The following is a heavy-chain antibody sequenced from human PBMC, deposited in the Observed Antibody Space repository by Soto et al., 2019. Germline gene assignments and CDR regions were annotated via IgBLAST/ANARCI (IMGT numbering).Heavy chain of an antibody. D-gene: IGHD4-17*01. J-gene: IGHJ4*02. CDR3: LRATGDYGEISFDC. Sequence: VQLVQTGAEVKKPGSSVKVYCKASGGTFSSYAISWVRQAPGQGLEWMGGIIPIFGTAIYAQKFQGRVTMAADESTSTAHMELSSPGSEDTAVYCCLRATGDYGEISFDCCGQGTLVTVSS. CDR1: GGTFSSYA. CDR2: IIPIFGTA. V-gene: IGHV1-69*01.